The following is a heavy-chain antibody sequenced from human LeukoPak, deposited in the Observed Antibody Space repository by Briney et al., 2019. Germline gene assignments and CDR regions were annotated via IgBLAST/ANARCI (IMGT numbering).Heavy chain of an antibody. V-gene: IGHV1-8*03. CDR1: EYTFTSYD. D-gene: IGHD4-17*01. J-gene: IGHJ6*03. CDR2: MNPNSGNT. CDR3: ARADTVIASYYYYMDV. Sequence: ASVKVSCKASEYTFTSYDINWVRQATGQGLEWMGWMNPNSGNTGYAQKFQGRVTITRNTSISTAYMELSSLRSEDTAVYYCARADTVIASYYYYMDVWGKGTTVTVSS.